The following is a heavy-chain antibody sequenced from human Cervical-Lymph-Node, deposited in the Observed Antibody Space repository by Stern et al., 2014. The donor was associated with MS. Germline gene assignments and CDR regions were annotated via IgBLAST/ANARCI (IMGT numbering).Heavy chain of an antibody. D-gene: IGHD1-1*01. Sequence: QMQLVQSGAEVRKPGASVKVSCTATGNTFTTYYIHWVRQAPGQGLEWMGIINPSGGDPKYAHNFQGRVTLTRDTSTSTVYMELSSLRSDDTAVYYCARDKDISAWDDYYYYYGMDVWGQGTTVTVSS. CDR1: GNTFTTYY. CDR3: ARDKDISAWDDYYYYYGMDV. J-gene: IGHJ6*02. V-gene: IGHV1-46*01. CDR2: INPSGGDP.